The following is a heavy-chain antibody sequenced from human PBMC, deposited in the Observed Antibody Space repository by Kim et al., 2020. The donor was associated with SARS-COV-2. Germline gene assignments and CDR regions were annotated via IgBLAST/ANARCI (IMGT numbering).Heavy chain of an antibody. CDR1: GGTFSSYA. D-gene: IGHD5-18*01. V-gene: IGHV1-69*13. CDR3: AREHTAMGQTRLDY. J-gene: IGHJ4*02. CDR2: IIPIFGTV. Sequence: SVKVSCKASGGTFSSYAISWVRQAPGQGLEWMGGIIPIFGTVNYAQKFQGRVTITADESTSTAYMELSSLRSEDTAVYYCAREHTAMGQTRLDYWGQGTLVTVSS.